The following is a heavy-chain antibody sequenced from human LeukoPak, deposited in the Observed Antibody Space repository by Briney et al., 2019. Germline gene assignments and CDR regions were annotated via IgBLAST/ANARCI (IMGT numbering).Heavy chain of an antibody. D-gene: IGHD3-9*01. V-gene: IGHV3-23*01. CDR2: ISGSGGST. Sequence: GGSLRLSCAASGFTLSSYAMSWVRQAPGKGLEWVSAISGSGGSTYYADSVKGRFTISRDNSKNTLYLQMNSLRAEDTAVYYCAKWPKNILTGYYGYWGQGTLVTVSS. CDR1: GFTLSSYA. CDR3: AKWPKNILTGYYGY. J-gene: IGHJ4*02.